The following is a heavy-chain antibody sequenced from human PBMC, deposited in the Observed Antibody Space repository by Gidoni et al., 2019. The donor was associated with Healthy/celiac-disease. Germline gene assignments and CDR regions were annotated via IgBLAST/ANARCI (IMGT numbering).Heavy chain of an antibody. Sequence: QVTLRESGPALVKPTQTLTLTCTFSGFSLSTSGMCVSWIRQPPGKALECLARIDWDDDKYYSTSLKTRLTISKDTSKNQVVLTMTNMDPVDTATYYCARDTYYYDSSGYYFFDYWGQGTLVTVSS. J-gene: IGHJ4*02. CDR1: GFSLSTSGMC. V-gene: IGHV2-70*15. CDR2: IDWDDDK. CDR3: ARDTYYYDSSGYYFFDY. D-gene: IGHD3-22*01.